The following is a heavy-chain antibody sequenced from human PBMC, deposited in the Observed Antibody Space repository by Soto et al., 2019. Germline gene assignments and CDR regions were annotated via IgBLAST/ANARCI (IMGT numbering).Heavy chain of an antibody. Sequence: GESLKISCKGSGYSFTSYWIGWVRQMPGKGLEWMGIIYPGDSDTRYSPSFQGQVTISADKSISTAYLQWSSLKASDTAMYYCARRRAYGSGSYYPYYYYYGMDVWGQGTTVTVSS. CDR2: IYPGDSDT. CDR3: ARRRAYGSGSYYPYYYYYGMDV. J-gene: IGHJ6*02. V-gene: IGHV5-51*01. D-gene: IGHD3-10*01. CDR1: GYSFTSYW.